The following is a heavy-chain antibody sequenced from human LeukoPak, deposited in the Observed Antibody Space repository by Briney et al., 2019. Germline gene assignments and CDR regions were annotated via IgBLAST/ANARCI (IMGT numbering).Heavy chain of an antibody. J-gene: IGHJ4*02. Sequence: SETLSLTCTVSGGSISSYYWSWIRQPPGKGLEWIGFIFYSGTTNYNPSLKSRVTISVDTSKNQFSLKLSSVTAADTAVYYCARGGPGSNYYGSGSYYNVFDYWGQGTLVTVSS. CDR3: ARGGPGSNYYGSGSYYNVFDY. CDR1: GGSISSYY. V-gene: IGHV4-59*01. CDR2: IFYSGTT. D-gene: IGHD3-10*01.